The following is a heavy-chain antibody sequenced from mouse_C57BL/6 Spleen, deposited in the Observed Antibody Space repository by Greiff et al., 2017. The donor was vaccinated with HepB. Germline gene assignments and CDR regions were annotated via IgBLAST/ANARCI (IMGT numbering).Heavy chain of an antibody. CDR3: ARNSNWDGYFDV. CDR1: GSTFPTSY. V-gene: IGHV1-76*01. J-gene: IGHJ1*03. D-gene: IGHD4-1*01. CDR2: IYPGSGNT. Sequence: VQLQQSGAELVRPGASVKLSCKASGSTFPTSYITWVKQRPGQGLEWIARIYPGSGNTDYNEKFKGKATLTAEKASSTAYMQLSSLTSEDSAVYFCARNSNWDGYFDVWGTGTTVTVSS.